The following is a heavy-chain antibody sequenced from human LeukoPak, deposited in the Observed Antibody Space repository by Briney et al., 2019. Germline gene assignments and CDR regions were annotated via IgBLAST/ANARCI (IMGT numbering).Heavy chain of an antibody. CDR1: GFTFDDYG. D-gene: IGHD6-19*01. CDR3: ARGGGEQWLPYYFDY. V-gene: IGHV3-20*01. J-gene: IGHJ4*02. Sequence: PGGSLRLSCAASGFTFDDYGMSWVRQAPGKGLEWVSGINWNGGSTGYADSVKGRFTISRDNAKNSLYLQMNSLRAEDTALYHCARGGGEQWLPYYFDYWGQGTLVTVSS. CDR2: INWNGGST.